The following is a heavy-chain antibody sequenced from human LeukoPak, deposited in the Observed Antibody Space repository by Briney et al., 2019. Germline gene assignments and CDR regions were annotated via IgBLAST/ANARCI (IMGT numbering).Heavy chain of an antibody. D-gene: IGHD2-2*01. CDR1: GFTFGSYG. J-gene: IGHJ4*02. Sequence: GGSLRLSCAASGFTFGSYGMHWARQAPGKGLEWVAILHYDGSRKYYADSVKGRFTISRDNSKNTLYLQMNSLRPVDTAVYYCAKDLCASCYGFDYWGQGTLVTVSS. CDR3: AKDLCASCYGFDY. V-gene: IGHV3-30*02. CDR2: LHYDGSRK.